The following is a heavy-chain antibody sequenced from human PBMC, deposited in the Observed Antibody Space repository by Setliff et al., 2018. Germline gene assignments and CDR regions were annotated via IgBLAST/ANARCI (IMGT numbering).Heavy chain of an antibody. D-gene: IGHD2-21*02. V-gene: IGHV3-23*01. Sequence: TGGSLRLSCEGSGFSFNNYAISWVRQLPGKRPEWVSSISGSGGRTYYADSVKGRFTVSRDNSKNTISLQMNRLQADDTALYSCAKDRYFDASGNFYVNGAFDIWGQGTVVTVSS. CDR1: GFSFNNYA. CDR3: AKDRYFDASGNFYVNGAFDI. CDR2: ISGSGGRT. J-gene: IGHJ3*02.